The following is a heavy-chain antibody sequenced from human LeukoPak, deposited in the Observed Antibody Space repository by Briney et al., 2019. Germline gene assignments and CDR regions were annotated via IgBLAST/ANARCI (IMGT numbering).Heavy chain of an antibody. Sequence: PSETLSLTCTVSGGSISSSSYYWGWIRQPPGKGLEWIGSIYYSGSTYYNPSLKSRVTISVDTSKNQFSLKLSSVTAADTAVYYCAREPTPPYDSSGYYSSYGMDVWGQGTTVTVSS. J-gene: IGHJ6*02. CDR3: AREPTPPYDSSGYYSSYGMDV. CDR2: IYYSGST. CDR1: GGSISSSSYY. D-gene: IGHD3-22*01. V-gene: IGHV4-39*07.